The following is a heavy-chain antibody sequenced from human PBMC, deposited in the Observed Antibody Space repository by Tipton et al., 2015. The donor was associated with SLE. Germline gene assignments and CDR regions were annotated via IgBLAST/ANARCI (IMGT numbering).Heavy chain of an antibody. Sequence: TLSLTCAVYGGSFSGYYWSWIRQPPGKGLEWIGEINHSGSTNYNPSLKSRVTISVDTSKNQFSLKLSSVTAADTAVYYCARVVPYYDFWRMGWFDPWGQGTLVTVSS. D-gene: IGHD3-3*01. CDR1: GGSFSGYY. CDR3: ARVVPYYDFWRMGWFDP. V-gene: IGHV4-34*01. CDR2: INHSGST. J-gene: IGHJ5*02.